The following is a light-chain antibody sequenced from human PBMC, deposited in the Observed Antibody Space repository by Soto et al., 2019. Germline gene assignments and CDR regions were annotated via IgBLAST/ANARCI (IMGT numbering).Light chain of an antibody. CDR1: QSVSSN. CDR2: GAS. Sequence: EIVMTQSPATLSVSPGERATLSCRASQSVSSNLAWYQQKPGQAPRLLIYGASTRATGIPARFSGSGSGTEFTLTIRNMQSEDFAVYYCQKYNNWPPITFGQGTRLEIK. V-gene: IGKV3-15*01. J-gene: IGKJ5*01. CDR3: QKYNNWPPIT.